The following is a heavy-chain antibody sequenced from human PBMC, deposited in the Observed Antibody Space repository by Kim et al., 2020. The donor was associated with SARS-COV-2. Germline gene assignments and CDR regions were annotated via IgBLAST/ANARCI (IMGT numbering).Heavy chain of an antibody. CDR1: GGSISSYY. V-gene: IGHV4-59*01. J-gene: IGHJ6*02. Sequence: SETLSLTCTVSGGSISSYYWSWIRQPPGKGLEWIGYIYYSGSTNYNPSLKSRVTISVDTSKNQFSLKLSSVTAADTAVYYCARVLHRNLGLHSSSWYVPRLYGMDVWGQGTTVTVSS. CDR3: ARVLHRNLGLHSSSWYVPRLYGMDV. CDR2: IYYSGST. D-gene: IGHD6-13*01.